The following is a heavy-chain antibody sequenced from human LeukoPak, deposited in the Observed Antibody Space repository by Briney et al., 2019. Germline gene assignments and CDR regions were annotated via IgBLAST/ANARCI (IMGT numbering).Heavy chain of an antibody. CDR1: GYSFTDYW. J-gene: IGHJ4*02. CDR3: ATYPHYSKSFDY. CDR2: IYPGDSDT. V-gene: IGHV5-51*01. Sequence: GESLKISCEGSGYSFTDYWIGWVRQMPGKGLEWMGIIYPGDSDTRYSPSFQGHVTISVDKSISAAYLQWSSLKASDTAIYYCATYPHYSKSFDYWGQGTLVTVSS. D-gene: IGHD6-13*01.